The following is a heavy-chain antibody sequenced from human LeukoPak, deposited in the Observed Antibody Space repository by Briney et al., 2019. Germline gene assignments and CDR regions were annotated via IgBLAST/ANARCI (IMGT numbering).Heavy chain of an antibody. V-gene: IGHV3-9*01. Sequence: GGSLRLSCAASGFTFDDYAMHWVRQAPGKGLEWVSGISWNSGSIGYADSVKGRFTISRDNAKNSLYLQMNSLRAEDTALYYCAKNRGVWSGLAGAFDIWGQGTMVTVSS. J-gene: IGHJ3*02. CDR1: GFTFDDYA. CDR2: ISWNSGSI. D-gene: IGHD3-3*01. CDR3: AKNRGVWSGLAGAFDI.